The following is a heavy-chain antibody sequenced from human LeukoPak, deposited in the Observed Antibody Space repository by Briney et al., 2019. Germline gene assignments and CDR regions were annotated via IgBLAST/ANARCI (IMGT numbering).Heavy chain of an antibody. CDR1: XYTFTSYG. Sequence: GASVXXXXKASXYTFTSYGISXVRQAPGQGLEWXGWISAYNGNTNYAQKLQGRVTMTTDTSTSTAYMELRSLRSDDTAVYYCARSGDFWSALNLGYWGQGTLVTVSS. V-gene: IGHV1-18*01. J-gene: IGHJ4*02. D-gene: IGHD3-3*01. CDR2: ISAYNGNT. CDR3: ARSGDFWSALNLGY.